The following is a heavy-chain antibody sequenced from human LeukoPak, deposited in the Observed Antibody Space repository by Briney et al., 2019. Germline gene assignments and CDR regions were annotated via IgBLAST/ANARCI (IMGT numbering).Heavy chain of an antibody. CDR2: ISGSGGST. CDR3: AKDRRRLRPSYDAFDI. J-gene: IGHJ3*02. CDR1: GFTFSSYA. D-gene: IGHD5-12*01. Sequence: GGSLRLSCAASGFTFSSYAMSWVRQAPGKGLEWVSAISGSGGSTYYADSVKGRFTISRDNSKNTLYLQMNSLRAEDTAVYYCAKDRRRLRPSYDAFDIWGQGTMVTVSS. V-gene: IGHV3-23*01.